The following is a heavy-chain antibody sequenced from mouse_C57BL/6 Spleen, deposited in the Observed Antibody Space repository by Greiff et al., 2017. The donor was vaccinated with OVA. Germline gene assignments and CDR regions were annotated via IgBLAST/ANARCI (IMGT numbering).Heavy chain of an antibody. V-gene: IGHV14-3*01. J-gene: IGHJ2*01. D-gene: IGHD4-1*01. CDR3: ARSAGKKLGHFDY. CDR2: IDPANGNT. Sequence: VHVKQSVAELVRPGASVKLSCTASGFNIKNTYMHWVKQRPEQGLEWIGRIDPANGNTKYAPKFQGKATITADTSSNTAYLQLSSLTSEDTAIYYCARSAGKKLGHFDYWGQGTTLTVSS. CDR1: GFNIKNTY.